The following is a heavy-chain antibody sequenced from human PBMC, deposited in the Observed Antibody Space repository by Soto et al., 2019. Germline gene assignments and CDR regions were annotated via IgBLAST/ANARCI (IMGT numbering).Heavy chain of an antibody. CDR3: ATEVWVYYDFRSGYSDY. CDR1: GFTFSSYW. CDR2: IKEDGSDM. J-gene: IGHJ4*02. D-gene: IGHD3-3*01. V-gene: IGHV3-7*01. Sequence: GGSLRLSCAASGFTFSSYWMSWVRQAPGKGLEWVANIKEDGSDMYYVDSVKGRFTISGDNAKNSLYLQMNSLRAEDTAVYYCATEVWVYYDFRSGYSDYWGQGTLVNVSS.